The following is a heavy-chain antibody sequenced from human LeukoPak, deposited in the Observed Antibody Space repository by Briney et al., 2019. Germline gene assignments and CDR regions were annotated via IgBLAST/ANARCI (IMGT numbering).Heavy chain of an antibody. Sequence: PSETLSLTCSVSGGXISSYYWSWIRQPPGKGLEWIGYISYSGSTNYNPSLKSRVTISVDTSRNQFSLKLSSVTAADTAVYYCARGRLGGSGSYYNVLDYWGQGTLVTVSS. CDR3: ARGRLGGSGSYYNVLDY. D-gene: IGHD3-10*01. CDR1: GGXISSYY. V-gene: IGHV4-59*01. J-gene: IGHJ4*02. CDR2: ISYSGST.